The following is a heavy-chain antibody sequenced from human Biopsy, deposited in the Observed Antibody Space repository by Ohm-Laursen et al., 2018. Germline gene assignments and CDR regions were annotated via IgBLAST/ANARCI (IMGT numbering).Heavy chain of an antibody. CDR3: VRGRAY. CDR1: GFTVSTTY. J-gene: IGHJ4*02. V-gene: IGHV3-53*01. Sequence: SLRLSCAASGFTVSTTYMSWVRQAPKKGLEWVSIIYLDGNTYYTDSVKGRFTISRDNSKNALYLQMNSLRPADTAKYYCVRGRAYWGQGTLVTVSS. CDR2: IYLDGNT.